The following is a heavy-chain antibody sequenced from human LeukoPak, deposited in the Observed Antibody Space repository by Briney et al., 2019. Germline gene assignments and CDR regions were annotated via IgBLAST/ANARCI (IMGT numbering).Heavy chain of an antibody. CDR1: GGSISSSSYY. D-gene: IGHD4-17*01. V-gene: IGHV4-39*07. CDR3: ARDPWGKYGDYVGDY. CDR2: IYYSGST. J-gene: IGHJ4*02. Sequence: SETLSLTCTVSGGSISSSSYYWGWIRQPPGKGLEWIGSIYYSGSTYYNPPLKSRVTISVDTSKNQFSLKLSSVTAADTAVYYCARDPWGKYGDYVGDYWGQGTLVTVSS.